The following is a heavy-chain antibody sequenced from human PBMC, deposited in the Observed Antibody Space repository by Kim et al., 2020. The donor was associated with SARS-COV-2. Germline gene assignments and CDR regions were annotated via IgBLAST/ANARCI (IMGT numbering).Heavy chain of an antibody. CDR1: GVSINSYF. J-gene: IGHJ6*03. D-gene: IGHD3-9*01. CDR3: ARDRRLTVASDYFYYYMDV. V-gene: IGHV4-59*01. CDR2: IHFGGNT. Sequence: SETLSLTCTVSGVSINSYFWGWVRQPPGKGLEWIGYIHFGGNTVYNPSLKSRVSISADTSKNQVSLQLTSVTAADTAVYYCARDRRLTVASDYFYYYMDV.